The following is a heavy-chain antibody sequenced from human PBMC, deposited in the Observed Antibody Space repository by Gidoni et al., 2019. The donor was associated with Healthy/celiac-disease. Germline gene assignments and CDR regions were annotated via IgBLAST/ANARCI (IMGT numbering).Heavy chain of an antibody. CDR1: GGSLSGYY. V-gene: IGHV4-34*01. CDR3: ARGFGNCSGGSCYYGSYDYYYYMDV. J-gene: IGHJ6*03. CDR2: ITNKGSN. D-gene: IGHD2-15*01. Sequence: QVPLQQWGAGLLKPSETLSLTCAVYGGSLSGYYWSWLRQPPGKGLEWIGEITNKGSNNYNPSLKSRGTISVDTSKNQFSLKLSSVTAADTAVYYCARGFGNCSGGSCYYGSYDYYYYMDVWGKGTTVTVSS.